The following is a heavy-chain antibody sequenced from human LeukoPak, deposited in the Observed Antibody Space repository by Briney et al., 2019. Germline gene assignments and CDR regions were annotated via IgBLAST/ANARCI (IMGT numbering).Heavy chain of an antibody. V-gene: IGHV4-59*04. CDR3: ARHSSGDLYYFDY. Sequence: PGGSLRLSCAASGFTFSSYSMNWVRQAPGKGLEWIGTIYYSGSTYYSPSLRSRVTMSVDTSNNQFSLKVTSVTAADTAVYYCARHSSGDLYYFDYWGQGTLVTVSS. J-gene: IGHJ4*02. CDR2: IYYSGST. D-gene: IGHD4-17*01. CDR1: GFTFSSYS.